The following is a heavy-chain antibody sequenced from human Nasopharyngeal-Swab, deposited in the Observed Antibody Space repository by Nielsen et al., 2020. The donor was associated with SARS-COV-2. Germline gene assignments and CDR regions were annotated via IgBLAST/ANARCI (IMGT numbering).Heavy chain of an antibody. CDR2: ISGSGGST. V-gene: IGHV3-23*01. CDR3: AKGGSAEWLAFSYYGMDV. J-gene: IGHJ6*02. D-gene: IGHD6-19*01. CDR1: GFTFSSYA. Sequence: GGSLRLSCVASGFTFSSYAMSWVRQAPGKGLEGVSAISGSGGSTYYADSVKGRFTISRDNSKNTLYLQMNSLRAEDTAVYYCAKGGSAEWLAFSYYGMDVWGQGTTVTVSS.